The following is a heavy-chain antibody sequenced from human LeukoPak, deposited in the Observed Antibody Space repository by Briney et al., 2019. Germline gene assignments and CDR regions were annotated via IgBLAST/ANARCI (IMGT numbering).Heavy chain of an antibody. V-gene: IGHV4-59*08. D-gene: IGHD3-16*01. CDR3: ARYLTDEYFQH. J-gene: IGHJ1*01. CDR1: GGSISSYY. Sequence: SETLSLTCTVSGGSISSYYWSWIRQPPGKGLEWIGSIYHSGSTYYNPSLKSRVTISVDTSKNQFSLKLSSVTAADTAVYYCARYLTDEYFQHWGQGTLVTVSS. CDR2: IYHSGST.